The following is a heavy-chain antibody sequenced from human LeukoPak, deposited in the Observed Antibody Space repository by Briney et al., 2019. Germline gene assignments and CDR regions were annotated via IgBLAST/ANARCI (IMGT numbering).Heavy chain of an antibody. D-gene: IGHD5-18*01. CDR2: IIPILGIA. CDR3: ARGRRGPTAMVDY. V-gene: IGHV1-69*04. J-gene: IGHJ4*02. Sequence: SVKVSCKASGGTFSSYAISWVRQAPGQGLEWMGRIIPILGIANYAQKSQGRVTITADKSTSTAYMELSSLRSEDTAVYYCARGRRGPTAMVDYWGQGTLVTVSS. CDR1: GGTFSSYA.